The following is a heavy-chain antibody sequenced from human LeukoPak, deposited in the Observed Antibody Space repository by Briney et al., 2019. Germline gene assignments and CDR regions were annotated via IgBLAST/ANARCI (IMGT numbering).Heavy chain of an antibody. D-gene: IGHD2-15*01. V-gene: IGHV4-59*08. CDR3: ARHDIYSYPFDY. CDR2: IYYSGST. CDR1: GGSISSYY. Sequence: SETLSLTCTVSGGSISSYYWSWIRQPPGKGLEWIGYIYYSGSTYYNPSLKSRVTISVDTSKNQFSLKLSSVTAADTAVYYCARHDIYSYPFDYWGQGTLVTVSS. J-gene: IGHJ4*02.